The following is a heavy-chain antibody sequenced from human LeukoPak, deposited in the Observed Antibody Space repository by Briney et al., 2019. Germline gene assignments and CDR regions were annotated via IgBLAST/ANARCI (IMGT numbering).Heavy chain of an antibody. D-gene: IGHD2-15*01. Sequence: GASVKVSCKASGYTFTSYDINWVRQATGQGLEWMGWMNPNSGNTGYAQKLQGRVTITSTTSISTAYMELSSLRSEDTAVYYCASSGYCSGGSCYGDYFDYWGQGTLVTVSS. J-gene: IGHJ4*02. CDR2: MNPNSGNT. V-gene: IGHV1-8*03. CDR3: ASSGYCSGGSCYGDYFDY. CDR1: GYTFTSYD.